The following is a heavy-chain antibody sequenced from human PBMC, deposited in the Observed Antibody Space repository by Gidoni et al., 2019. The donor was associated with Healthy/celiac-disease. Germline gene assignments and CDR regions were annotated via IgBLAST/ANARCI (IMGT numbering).Heavy chain of an antibody. V-gene: IGHV3-7*01. D-gene: IGHD2-15*01. CDR3: ARDKGGYCSGGSCYSRY. Sequence: EVQLVESGGGLVQPGGSLRLSCAASGFTFSSFWMSWVRQAPGQGLEWVANIKQDGSEKYYVDSVKGRFTISRDNAKNSLYLQMNSLRAEDTAVYYCARDKGGYCSGGSCYSRYWGQGTLVTVSS. CDR2: IKQDGSEK. CDR1: GFTFSSFW. J-gene: IGHJ4*02.